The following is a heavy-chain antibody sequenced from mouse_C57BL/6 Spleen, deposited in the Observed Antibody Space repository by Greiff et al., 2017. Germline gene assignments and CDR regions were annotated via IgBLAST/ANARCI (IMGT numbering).Heavy chain of an antibody. Sequence: QVQLQQPGAELVKPGASVKLSCKASGYTFTSYWMQWVKQRPGQGLELIGEIAPSDSYTNYNQKFKGKATLTVDTSSSTAYMQLSSLTSEDSAVYYCARGARYGSDYAMDYWGQGTSVTVSS. D-gene: IGHD1-1*01. CDR3: ARGARYGSDYAMDY. V-gene: IGHV1-50*01. CDR2: IAPSDSYT. CDR1: GYTFTSYW. J-gene: IGHJ4*01.